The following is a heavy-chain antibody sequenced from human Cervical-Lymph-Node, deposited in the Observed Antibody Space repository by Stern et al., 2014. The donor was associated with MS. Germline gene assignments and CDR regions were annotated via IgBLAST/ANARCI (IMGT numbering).Heavy chain of an antibody. V-gene: IGHV4-61*02. CDR3: ARDRAVAGTFDP. CDR2: IYTSGST. J-gene: IGHJ5*02. D-gene: IGHD6-19*01. Sequence: QVQLVQSGPGLVKPSQTLSLTCTVSGGSISSGSYYWSWIRQPAGKGLEWIGRIYTSGSTNYNPSLKSRVTISVDTSKNQFSLKLSSVTAADTAVYYCARDRAVAGTFDPWGQGTLVTVSS. CDR1: GGSISSGSYY.